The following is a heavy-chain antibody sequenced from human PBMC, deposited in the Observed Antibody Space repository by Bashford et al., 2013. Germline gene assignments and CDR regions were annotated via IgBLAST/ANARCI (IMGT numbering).Heavy chain of an antibody. D-gene: IGHD2-2*01. CDR3: ARFLFSDGRYDLDY. V-gene: IGHV4-30-4*02. CDR1: GVSIYSGGHF. Sequence: SETLSLTCAVSGVSIYSGGHFWTWVRQPPGQGLEWIGDIYYTGSASYNSSLRSRITISIDPSNNQFSLKLSFVTAADTAVYFCARFLFSDGRYDLDYVGPGTWSPSPQ. CDR2: IYYTGSA. J-gene: IGHJ4*02.